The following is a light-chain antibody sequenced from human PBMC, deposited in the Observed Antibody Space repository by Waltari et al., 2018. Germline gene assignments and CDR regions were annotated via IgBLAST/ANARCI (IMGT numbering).Light chain of an antibody. CDR3: LFWPSNVWV. J-gene: IGLJ3*02. CDR2: YNSDSEK. V-gene: IGLV5-37*01. CDR1: SDFNVGDFI. Sequence: QPVLTQPPSSSASPGESARLTCTLPSDFNVGDFIIYWYQQRPGSPPRFLLYYNSDSEKAQGYGVPSRFSESEDASAYAGILLSSGLQSGDEADYYCLFWPSNVWVFGGGTKLTVL.